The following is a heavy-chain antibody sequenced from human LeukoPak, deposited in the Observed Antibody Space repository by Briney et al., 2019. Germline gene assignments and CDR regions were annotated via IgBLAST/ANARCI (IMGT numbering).Heavy chain of an antibody. Sequence: PGGSLRLSCAASGFTFGSYAMSWVRQIPGKGLEWVSALSARGGRTFYADSVNGRFTISRDNSKNTLYLQMNSLRAEDTAVYYCVKEDSDSYSATPFAYSGQGTLVTVSS. CDR2: LSARGGRT. CDR1: GFTFGSYA. D-gene: IGHD3-10*01. CDR3: VKEDSDSYSATPFAY. J-gene: IGHJ4*02. V-gene: IGHV3-23*01.